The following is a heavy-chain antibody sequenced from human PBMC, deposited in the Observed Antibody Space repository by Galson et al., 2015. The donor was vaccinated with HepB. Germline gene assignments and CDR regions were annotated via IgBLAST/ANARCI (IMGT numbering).Heavy chain of an antibody. CDR3: ASPYYDSSGYYPYYYGMDV. D-gene: IGHD3-22*01. CDR2: IIPIFGTA. CDR1: GGTFSSYA. J-gene: IGHJ6*02. V-gene: IGHV1-69*06. Sequence: VKVSCKASGGTFSSYAISWVRQAPGQGLEWMRGIIPIFGTANYAQKFQGRVTITADKSTSTAYMELSSLRSEDTAVYYCASPYYDSSGYYPYYYGMDVWGQGTTVTVSS.